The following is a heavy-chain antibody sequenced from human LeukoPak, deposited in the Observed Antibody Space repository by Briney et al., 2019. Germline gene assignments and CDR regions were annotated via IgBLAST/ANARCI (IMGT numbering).Heavy chain of an antibody. CDR3: AGTSDGYFDY. CDR2: IIPILGIA. J-gene: IGHJ4*02. CDR1: GGTFSSYA. D-gene: IGHD6-6*01. Sequence: SVKVSCKASGGTFSSYAISWVRQAPGQGLEWTGRIIPILGIANYAQKFQGRVTITADKSTSTAYMELSSLRSEDTAVYYCAGTSDGYFDYWGQGTLVTVSS. V-gene: IGHV1-69*04.